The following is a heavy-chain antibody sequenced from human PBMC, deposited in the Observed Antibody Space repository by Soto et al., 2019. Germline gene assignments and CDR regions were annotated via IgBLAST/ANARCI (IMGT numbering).Heavy chain of an antibody. CDR2: ITVGGCAS. J-gene: IGHJ3*02. D-gene: IGHD2-8*01. Sequence: EVQLLESGGGLVQPGGSLRISCAASAFTFRGYAMTWVRQAPGKGLEWVSSITVGGCASYHTDSVKGRFTISRDNSKNTIYLQMNSLRPEDTAIYYCSKGPNGDDGGAFDSWGQGTMVTVSS. CDR3: SKGPNGDDGGAFDS. V-gene: IGHV3-23*01. CDR1: AFTFRGYA.